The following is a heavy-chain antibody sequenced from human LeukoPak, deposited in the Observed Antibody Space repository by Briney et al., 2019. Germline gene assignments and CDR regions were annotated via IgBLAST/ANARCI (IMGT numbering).Heavy chain of an antibody. CDR1: GGSISSSSYY. Sequence: SETLSLTCTVSGGSISSSSYYWGWIRQPPGKGLEGIGSIYYSGSTYYNPSLKSRVTISVDTSKNQFSLKLSSFTAAGTAVNCCARHSLRRGGGENWFDPWGQGTLVTVSS. CDR2: IYYSGST. V-gene: IGHV4-39*01. CDR3: ARHSLRRGGGENWFDP. D-gene: IGHD3-16*01. J-gene: IGHJ5*02.